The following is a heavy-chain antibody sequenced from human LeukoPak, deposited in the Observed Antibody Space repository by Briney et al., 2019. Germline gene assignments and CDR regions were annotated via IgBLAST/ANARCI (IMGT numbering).Heavy chain of an antibody. J-gene: IGHJ4*02. CDR1: GFTFSSYA. CDR2: ISGSGGST. D-gene: IGHD3-10*01. V-gene: IGHV3-23*01. CDR3: AKVTMVRGVIFDY. Sequence: GGSLRLSCAASGFTFSSYAMSWVRQAPGKGLEWVSAISGSGGSTYYADSVKGRFTISRDNSKNTLYPQMNSLRAEDTAVYYCAKVTMVRGVIFDYWGQGTLVTVSS.